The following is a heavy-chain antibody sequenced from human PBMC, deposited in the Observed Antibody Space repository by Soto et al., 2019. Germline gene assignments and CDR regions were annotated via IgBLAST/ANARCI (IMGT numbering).Heavy chain of an antibody. J-gene: IGHJ4*02. D-gene: IGHD6-13*01. CDR2: INHSGST. CDR1: GGSFSGYY. CDR3: ASGARYSSTGLDY. Sequence: SETLSLTCAVYGGSFSGYYWSWIRQPPGKGLEWIGEINHSGSTNYNPSLKSRVTISVDTSKNQFSLKLSSVTAVDTAVYYCASGARYSSTGLDYWGQGTLVTVSS. V-gene: IGHV4-34*01.